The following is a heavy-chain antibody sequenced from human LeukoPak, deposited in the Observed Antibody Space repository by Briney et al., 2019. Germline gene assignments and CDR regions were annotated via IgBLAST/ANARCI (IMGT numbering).Heavy chain of an antibody. CDR1: GGSISSDY. V-gene: IGHV4-4*07. CDR3: APYYYDSSGYSDGGY. D-gene: IGHD3-22*01. CDR2: ISSFGSP. Sequence: SETLSLTCTVSGGSISSDYWGWIRQPAGKGLEWIGRISSFGSPNYNPSLKSRVTMSLDTSKNQFSVELTSVTAADTAVYYCAPYYYDSSGYSDGGYWGQGTLVTVSS. J-gene: IGHJ4*02.